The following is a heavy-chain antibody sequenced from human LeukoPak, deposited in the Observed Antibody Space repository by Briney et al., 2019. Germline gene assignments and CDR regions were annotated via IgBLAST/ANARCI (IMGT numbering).Heavy chain of an antibody. Sequence: PSETLSLTCAVHGGSCDDYYCSWISQPPGKGLEWIGEIHPHGIFYYNSSLVSRVTISIDTSKTQFSLRLTSVTAADTAFYYCARGRDRSKAGDLWGQGSLVTVSS. D-gene: IGHD5-24*01. CDR1: GGSCDDYY. V-gene: IGHV4-34*01. CDR3: ARGRDRSKAGDL. CDR2: IHPHGIF. J-gene: IGHJ5*02.